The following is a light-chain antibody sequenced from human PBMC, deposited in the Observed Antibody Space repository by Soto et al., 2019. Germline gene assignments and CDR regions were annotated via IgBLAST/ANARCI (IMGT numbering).Light chain of an antibody. CDR2: AVS. J-gene: IGLJ2*01. CDR1: SSDVGGYNY. V-gene: IGLV2-11*01. CDR3: CSYAGNYTFV. Sequence: QSALTQPRSVSGSPGQSVTISCTGTSSDVGGYNYVSWYQQPPGKAPKLMIYAVSKRPSGVPDRFSGSKSGNTASLTISGLQAEDEADYYCCSYAGNYTFVFGGGTKLTVL.